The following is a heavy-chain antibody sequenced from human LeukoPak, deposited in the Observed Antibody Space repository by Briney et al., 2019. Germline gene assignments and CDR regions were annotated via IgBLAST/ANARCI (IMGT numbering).Heavy chain of an antibody. D-gene: IGHD3-9*01. V-gene: IGHV3-21*01. CDR3: ARGGPLRYFDWLDLFDY. CDR2: ISSSSSYI. J-gene: IGHJ4*02. CDR1: GFTFSSYS. Sequence: SGGSLRLSCAASGFTFSSYSMNWVRQAPGKGLEWVSSISSSSSYIYYADSVKGRFTSSRDNAKNSLYLQMNSLRAEDTAVYYCARGGPLRYFDWLDLFDYWGQGTLVTVSS.